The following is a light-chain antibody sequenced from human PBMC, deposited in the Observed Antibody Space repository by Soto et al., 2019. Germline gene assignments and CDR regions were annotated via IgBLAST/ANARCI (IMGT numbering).Light chain of an antibody. Sequence: EIVMTQSPATLSLSPGERATLSCRASQSVSSSYLAWYQQKPGHAPRLLIYGASSRATGIPDRFSGRGSGTNFTLTSSRLEHEDFAVYYCQNNGSSITFGQGTRLEIK. CDR3: QNNGSSIT. V-gene: IGKV3-20*01. J-gene: IGKJ5*01. CDR1: QSVSSSY. CDR2: GAS.